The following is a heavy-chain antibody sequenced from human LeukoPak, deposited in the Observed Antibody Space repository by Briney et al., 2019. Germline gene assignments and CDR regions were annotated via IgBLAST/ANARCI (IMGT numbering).Heavy chain of an antibody. Sequence: SETLSLTCTVSGGSISSSSYYWGWIRQPPGEGLGWIGSIYYGGNTYYNPSLKSRVTMSVDTSKNQFSLKLSSVTAADTAVYYCARNKYYYGSKNYGVPNWFDPWGQGTLVTVSS. D-gene: IGHD3-10*01. CDR3: ARNKYYYGSKNYGVPNWFDP. CDR2: IYYGGNT. V-gene: IGHV4-39*01. CDR1: GGSISSSSYY. J-gene: IGHJ5*02.